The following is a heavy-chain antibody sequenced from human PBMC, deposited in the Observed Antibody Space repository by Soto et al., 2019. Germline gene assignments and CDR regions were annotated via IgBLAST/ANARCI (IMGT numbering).Heavy chain of an antibody. CDR1: GFTFSSYG. J-gene: IGHJ2*01. CDR2: ISYDGSNK. Sequence: QVQLVESGGGVVQPGRSLRLSCAASGFTFSSYGMHWVRQAPGKGLKWVAVISYDGSNKYYADSVKGRFTISRDNSKNTLYLQMNSLRAEDTAVYYCAKDHRYCSGGSCPHDWYFDLWGRGTLVTVSS. V-gene: IGHV3-30*18. CDR3: AKDHRYCSGGSCPHDWYFDL. D-gene: IGHD2-15*01.